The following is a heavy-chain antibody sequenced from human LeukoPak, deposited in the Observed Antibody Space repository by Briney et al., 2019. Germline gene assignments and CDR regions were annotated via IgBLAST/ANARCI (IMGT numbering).Heavy chain of an antibody. V-gene: IGHV1-2*02. CDR2: INPNSGGT. D-gene: IGHD1-26*01. CDR3: ARGGVRATNVDY. J-gene: IGHJ4*02. Sequence: GASVNVSCTASGYTFTGYYLHWVRQAPAQGLELMGWINPNSGGTNYAQKFQGRVTMTRDTSISTAYMELSRLRSDDTAVYYCARGGVRATNVDYWGQGTLVTVSS. CDR1: GYTFTGYY.